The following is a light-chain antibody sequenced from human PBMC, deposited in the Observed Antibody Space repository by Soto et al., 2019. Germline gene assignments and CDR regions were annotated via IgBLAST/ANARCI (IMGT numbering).Light chain of an antibody. Sequence: QSVLTQPPSVSGAPGQRVPISCTGSSSNIGAGYDVHWYQQLPGTAPKLLIYANKNRPAGVPDRFSASKSGTSASLAITGLQAEDEADYYCQSYDTSPSGYVFGTGTKLTVL. CDR2: ANK. J-gene: IGLJ1*01. CDR1: SSNIGAGYD. V-gene: IGLV1-40*01. CDR3: QSYDTSPSGYV.